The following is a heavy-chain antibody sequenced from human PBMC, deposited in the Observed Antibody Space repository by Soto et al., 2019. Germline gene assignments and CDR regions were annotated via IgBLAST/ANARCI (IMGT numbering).Heavy chain of an antibody. Sequence: GESLKISFKASGYIIKNYWIGWVRQMPGQGLEWMGIIFPDDSDTRYSPSSQGHVTISVDKSISTAYVQWSSLRAEDTAVYYCARESEDLTSNFDYWGQGTLVTVSS. CDR1: GYIIKNYW. CDR3: ARESEDLTSNFDY. V-gene: IGHV5-51*01. J-gene: IGHJ4*02. CDR2: IFPDDSDT.